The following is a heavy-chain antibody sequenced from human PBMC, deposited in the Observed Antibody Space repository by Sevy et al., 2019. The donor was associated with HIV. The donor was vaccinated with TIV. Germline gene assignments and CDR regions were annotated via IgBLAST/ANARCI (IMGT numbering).Heavy chain of an antibody. V-gene: IGHV4-39*01. CDR1: GGSISSSRHY. CDR2: RFYSGGA. CDR3: ARHTLGNWFDL. J-gene: IGHJ5*02. D-gene: IGHD3-16*01. Sequence: SETLCLTCNVSGGSISSSRHYWGWIRQSPGKSLEWIGSRFYSGGAYYNPSLQSRVTMSVDTSKNQFSLNVNSVTAADTAVYYCARHTLGNWFDLWGQGILVSVSS.